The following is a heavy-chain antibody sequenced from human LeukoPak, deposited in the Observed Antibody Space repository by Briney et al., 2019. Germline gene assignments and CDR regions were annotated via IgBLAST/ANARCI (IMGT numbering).Heavy chain of an antibody. CDR2: ISAYNGNT. Sequence: GASVKVSCKASGYSFTSFGISWVRPAPGQGLEWMGWISAYNGNTNDAQKLQGKVTMTTDTSTSTAYMELRSLRTDDTAVYYCARIAYYDFWSGSHAHSDYWGQGTLVTVSS. CDR1: GYSFTSFG. CDR3: ARIAYYDFWSGSHAHSDY. V-gene: IGHV1-18*01. J-gene: IGHJ4*02. D-gene: IGHD3-3*01.